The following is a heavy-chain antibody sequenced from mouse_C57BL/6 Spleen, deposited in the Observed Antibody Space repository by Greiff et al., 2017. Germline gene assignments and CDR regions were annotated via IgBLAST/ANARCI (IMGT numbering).Heavy chain of an antibody. CDR3: ARYDGYYVDYAMDY. V-gene: IGHV7-3*01. D-gene: IGHD2-3*01. Sequence: EVKLMESGGGLVQPGGSLSLSCAASGFTFTDYYMSWVRQPPGKALEWLGFIRNKANGYTTEYSASVKGRFTISRDNSQSILYLPMNALRAEDSATYYCARYDGYYVDYAMDYWGQGTSVTVSS. J-gene: IGHJ4*01. CDR1: GFTFTDYY. CDR2: IRNKANGYTT.